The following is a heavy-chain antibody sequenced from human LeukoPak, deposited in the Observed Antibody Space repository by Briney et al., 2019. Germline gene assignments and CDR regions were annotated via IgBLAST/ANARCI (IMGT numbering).Heavy chain of an antibody. V-gene: IGHV3-30*02. J-gene: IGHJ4*02. CDR3: AKDRDSSSWYYDY. D-gene: IGHD6-13*01. CDR1: GFTFSSYG. Sequence: GGSLRLSCAASGFTFSSYGMHWVRQAPGKGLQWVAFIRYDGSNKYYADSVKGRFTISRDNSKNTLYLRMNSLRAEDTAVYYCAKDRDSSSWYYDYWGQGTLVTVSS. CDR2: IRYDGSNK.